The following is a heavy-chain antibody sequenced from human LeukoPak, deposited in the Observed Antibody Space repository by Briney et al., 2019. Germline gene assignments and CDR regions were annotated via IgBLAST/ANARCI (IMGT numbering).Heavy chain of an antibody. CDR1: GYTFTGYY. V-gene: IGHV1-2*02. CDR2: IYPNNGGT. Sequence: ASVKVSCKASGYTFTGYYMHWIRQAPGQGLEWMGWIYPNNGGTNYAQKFQGRVIMTRDTSISTAYMDLSRLRSDDTAVYYCARVGAVAGILDGNWGQGTLVTVSS. D-gene: IGHD6-19*01. CDR3: ARVGAVAGILDGN. J-gene: IGHJ4*02.